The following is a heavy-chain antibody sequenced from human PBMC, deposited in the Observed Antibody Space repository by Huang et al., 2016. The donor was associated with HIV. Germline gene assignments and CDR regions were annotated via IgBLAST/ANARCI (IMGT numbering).Heavy chain of an antibody. Sequence: QITLKESGPTLVKPTQTLTLTCTFSGFSLTSSGVAVGWIRQPPGKALEWLALIYWDNEERCSPSLKTRLTITQDTPKNEVVLTMTNMDPVDTATYYCVHRLRYGKWYVDYWGQGVLVTVSS. V-gene: IGHV2-5*02. CDR3: VHRLRYGKWYVDY. J-gene: IGHJ4*02. D-gene: IGHD6-13*01. CDR1: GFSLTSSGVA. CDR2: IYWDNEE.